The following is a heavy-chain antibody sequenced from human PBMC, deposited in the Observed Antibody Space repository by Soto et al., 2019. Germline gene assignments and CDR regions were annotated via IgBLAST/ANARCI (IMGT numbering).Heavy chain of an antibody. CDR1: GGSISIGTDY. CDR3: ARGAGYDYVWGSYFSY. Sequence: SETLSLTCTVSGGSISIGTDYWGWIRQAPGKGLEWIGNIHYSGTTSYSPSLKSRVTISVDTSKNQFSLKLSSVTAADTAVFYCARGAGYDYVWGSYFSYWGQGTLVTVSS. CDR2: IHYSGTT. D-gene: IGHD3-16*01. V-gene: IGHV4-39*07. J-gene: IGHJ4*02.